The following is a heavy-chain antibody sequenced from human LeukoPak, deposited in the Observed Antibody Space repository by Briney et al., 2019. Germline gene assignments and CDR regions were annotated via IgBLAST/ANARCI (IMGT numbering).Heavy chain of an antibody. Sequence: PGESLRLSCAASGFIFSSYAMSWVRHPPAQGLELVSTVSGNGSSTYYADSLKGRFTISRDNSKNTVYLQMNSLRAEDTALYYCAKDRFCINDVCYGNFDYWGQGTLVT. CDR1: GFIFSSYA. CDR2: VSGNGSST. CDR3: AKDRFCINDVCYGNFDY. J-gene: IGHJ4*02. V-gene: IGHV3-23*01. D-gene: IGHD2-8*01.